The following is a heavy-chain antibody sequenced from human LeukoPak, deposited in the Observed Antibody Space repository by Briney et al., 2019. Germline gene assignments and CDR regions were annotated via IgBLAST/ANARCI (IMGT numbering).Heavy chain of an antibody. CDR3: ARDMTQCSSSTCYPWGAFDI. CDR2: IYYSGSA. J-gene: IGHJ3*02. D-gene: IGHD2-2*01. Sequence: SETLSLTCSVSDGSIRSYYWSWIRQPPGKGLEWIGYIYYSGSANYNASLKSRVTISVDTSKNQFSLKLSSVTSADTAVYYCARDMTQCSSSTCYPWGAFDIWGQGTMVTVSS. CDR1: DGSIRSYY. V-gene: IGHV4-59*01.